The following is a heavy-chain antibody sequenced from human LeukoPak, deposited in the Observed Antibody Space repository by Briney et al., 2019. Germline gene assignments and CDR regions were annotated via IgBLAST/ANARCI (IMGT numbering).Heavy chain of an antibody. V-gene: IGHV1-58*02. D-gene: IGHD2-21*02. Sequence: KVSCKASGFTFTSSAMQWVRQARGQRLEWIGWIVVGSGNTNYAQKFQERVTITRDTSASTAYMELSSLRSEDTAVYYCARDEVVTATTLIDYWGQGTLVTVSS. CDR3: ARDEVVTATTLIDY. CDR1: GFTFTSSA. J-gene: IGHJ4*02. CDR2: IVVGSGNT.